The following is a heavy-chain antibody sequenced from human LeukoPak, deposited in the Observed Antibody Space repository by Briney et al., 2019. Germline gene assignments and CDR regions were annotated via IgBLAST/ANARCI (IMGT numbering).Heavy chain of an antibody. Sequence: PSETLSLTCTVSGGSISSSSYYWGWIRQPPGKGLEWIGSIYYSGSTYYNPSLKSRVTISVDTSKNQFSLKLSSVTAADTAVYYCARWELLLHWFDPWGQGTLVTVSS. CDR3: ARWELLLHWFDP. V-gene: IGHV4-39*07. D-gene: IGHD1-26*01. J-gene: IGHJ5*02. CDR2: IYYSGST. CDR1: GGSISSSSYY.